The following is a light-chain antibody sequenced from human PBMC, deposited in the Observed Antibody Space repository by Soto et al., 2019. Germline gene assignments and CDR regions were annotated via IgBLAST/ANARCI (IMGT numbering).Light chain of an antibody. CDR3: NSYAGSNNLV. Sequence: QSALTQPASVSGSPGQSITISCTGTSSDVGGYNYVSWYQQHPGKAPKLMIYEVSKRPSGVPDRFSGSKSGNTASLTVSGLQADDEADYYCNSYAGSNNLVFGGGTKLTVL. V-gene: IGLV2-8*01. CDR1: SSDVGGYNY. CDR2: EVS. J-gene: IGLJ2*01.